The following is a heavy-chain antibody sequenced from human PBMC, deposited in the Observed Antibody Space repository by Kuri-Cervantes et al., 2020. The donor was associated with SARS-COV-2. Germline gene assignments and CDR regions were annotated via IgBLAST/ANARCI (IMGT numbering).Heavy chain of an antibody. D-gene: IGHD5-24*01. V-gene: IGHV1-3*01. CDR1: GYTFTSYA. CDR2: INAGNGNT. Sequence: ASVKVSCKASGYTFTSYAMHWVRQAPGQRLEWMGWINAGNGNTKYSQKFQGRVTITRDTSASTAYMELSSLRSEDTAVYYCAREPRAYGYNYLAFDYWGQGTLVTVSS. J-gene: IGHJ4*02. CDR3: AREPRAYGYNYLAFDY.